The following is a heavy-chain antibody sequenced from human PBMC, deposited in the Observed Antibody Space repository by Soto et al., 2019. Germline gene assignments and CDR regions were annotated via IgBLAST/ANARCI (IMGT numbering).Heavy chain of an antibody. CDR3: ARVHIPRWGNHYYYGMDV. V-gene: IGHV4-59*01. J-gene: IGHJ6*02. Sequence: KTSETLSLTCTVSGGSISSYYWSWIRQPPGKGLEWIGYIYYSGSTNYNPSLKSRVTISVDTSKNQFSLKLSSVTAADTAVYYCARVHIPRWGNHYYYGMDVWGQGTTVTVSS. CDR2: IYYSGST. CDR1: GGSISSYY. D-gene: IGHD3-16*01.